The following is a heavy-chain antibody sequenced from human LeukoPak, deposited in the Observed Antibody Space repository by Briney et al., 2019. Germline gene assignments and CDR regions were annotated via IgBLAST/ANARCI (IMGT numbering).Heavy chain of an antibody. J-gene: IGHJ4*02. V-gene: IGHV3-64D*06. CDR1: GFTFSSYA. CDR3: VKDRILAAAGYYFDY. D-gene: IGHD6-13*01. CDR2: ISSNGGST. Sequence: GGSLRLSCSASGFTFSSYAMRWVRQAPGKGLEYVSAISSNGGSTYYADSVKGRFTISRDNSKNTLYLQMSSLRAEDTAVYYCVKDRILAAAGYYFDYWGQGTLVTVSS.